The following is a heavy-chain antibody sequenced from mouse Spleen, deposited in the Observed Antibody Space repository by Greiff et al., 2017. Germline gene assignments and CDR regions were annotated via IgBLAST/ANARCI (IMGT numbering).Heavy chain of an antibody. V-gene: IGHV1-4*01. J-gene: IGHJ2*01. CDR3: ARESLYEGDYFDY. D-gene: IGHD2-3*01. Sequence: VQRVESGAELARPGASVKMSCKASGYTFTSYTMHWVKQRPGQGLEWIGYINPSSGYTNYNQKFKDKATLTADKSSSTAYMQLSSLTSEDSAVYYCARESLYEGDYFDYWGQGTTLTVSS. CDR1: GYTFTSYT. CDR2: INPSSGYT.